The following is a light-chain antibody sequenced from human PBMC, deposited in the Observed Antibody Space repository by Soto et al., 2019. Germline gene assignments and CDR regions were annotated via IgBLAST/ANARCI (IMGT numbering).Light chain of an antibody. J-gene: IGLJ2*01. CDR3: SSYTSSSTLGV. Sequence: QSVLTQPASVSGSPGQSITISCTGTSSDVGGYNYVSWYQQHPGEAPKLMIYDVSNRPSGVSNRFSGSKSGNTASLTISGLQAEEEADYYCSSYTSSSTLGVFGGGTKLTVL. CDR2: DVS. CDR1: SSDVGGYNY. V-gene: IGLV2-14*01.